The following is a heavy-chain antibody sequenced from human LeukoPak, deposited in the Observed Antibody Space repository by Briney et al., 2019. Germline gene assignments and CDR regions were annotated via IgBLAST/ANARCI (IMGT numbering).Heavy chain of an antibody. CDR3: ARDNGDFWSGYFDY. D-gene: IGHD3-3*01. CDR2: IKEDGSEK. V-gene: IGHV3-7*01. Sequence: PGGSLRLSCAASGFTFSSYWMSWVRQAPGKGLEWVANIKEDGSEKSYVDFVKGRFTISRDNAKNSLYLQMNSLRAEDTAVYYCARDNGDFWSGYFDYWGQGTLVTVSS. J-gene: IGHJ4*02. CDR1: GFTFSSYW.